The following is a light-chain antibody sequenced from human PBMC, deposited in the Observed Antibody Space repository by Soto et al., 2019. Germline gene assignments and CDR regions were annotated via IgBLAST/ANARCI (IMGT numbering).Light chain of an antibody. CDR2: DVT. CDR1: SSDVGGYNY. J-gene: IGLJ1*01. V-gene: IGLV2-14*01. Sequence: QSALTQPASVSGSPGQSIAISCTGTSSDVGGYNYVSWYQQYPGKAPKLIIFDVTNRPSGVSDRFSGSKSGSTASLTISGLQADDEADYYCTSFAGSGTYVFGTGTKVPS. CDR3: TSFAGSGTYV.